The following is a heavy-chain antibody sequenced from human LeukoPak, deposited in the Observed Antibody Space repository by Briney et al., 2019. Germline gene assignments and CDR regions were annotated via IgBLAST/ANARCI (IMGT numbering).Heavy chain of an antibody. Sequence: PGGSLRLSCAASGFIFNSYWMNWLRQAPGKGLEWVANVDQDGSEKYYEDSVKGRFTISRDNAKNSLYLQMNSLRAEDTAVYYCARNVGWFRFDYWGQGTLVTVSS. CDR3: ARNVGWFRFDY. V-gene: IGHV3-7*03. CDR2: VDQDGSEK. D-gene: IGHD2-15*01. J-gene: IGHJ4*02. CDR1: GFIFNSYW.